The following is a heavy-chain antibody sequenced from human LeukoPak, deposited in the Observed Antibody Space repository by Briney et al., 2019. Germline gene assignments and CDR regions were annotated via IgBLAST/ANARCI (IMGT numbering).Heavy chain of an antibody. CDR3: ARSYVGANDY. J-gene: IGHJ4*02. CDR2: MNPNSGNT. D-gene: IGHD1-26*01. Sequence: ASVTVSFKASGYTFTIYDINWVRQAPGQGLEWMGWMNPNSGNTGYAQKFQGRVTMTRNTSISTAYMELSSLRSEDTAVYYCARSYVGANDYWGQGTLVTVSS. CDR1: GYTFTIYD. V-gene: IGHV1-8*01.